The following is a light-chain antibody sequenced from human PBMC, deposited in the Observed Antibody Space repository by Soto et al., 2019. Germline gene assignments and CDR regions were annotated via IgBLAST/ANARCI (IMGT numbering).Light chain of an antibody. V-gene: IGLV2-18*02. CDR1: STDFVSYNR. CDR2: EAS. Sequence: QSVLTQPPSVSGSPGQSVTISCTGTSTDFVSYNRVSWYQQPPGTAPKLIIYEASNRPSGVSDRFSGSKSGNTASLTISGLQAEDEADYYCCSYAGSGTYVFGTGTKVTVL. CDR3: CSYAGSGTYV. J-gene: IGLJ1*01.